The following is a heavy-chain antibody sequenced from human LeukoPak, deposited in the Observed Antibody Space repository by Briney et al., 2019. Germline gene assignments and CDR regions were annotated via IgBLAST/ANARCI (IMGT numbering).Heavy chain of an antibody. J-gene: IGHJ6*03. Sequence: ASVKVSCKASGYTFTSYGISWVRQAPGQGLEWMGWISAYNGNTNYAQKLQGRVTITTDTSTSTAYMELRSLRSDDTAVYYCARVPLPYYYMDVWGKGTTVTVSS. V-gene: IGHV1-18*01. CDR2: ISAYNGNT. CDR3: ARVPLPYYYMDV. CDR1: GYTFTSYG.